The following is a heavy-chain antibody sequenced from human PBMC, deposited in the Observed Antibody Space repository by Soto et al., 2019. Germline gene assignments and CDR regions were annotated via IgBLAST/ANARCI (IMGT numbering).Heavy chain of an antibody. D-gene: IGHD3-10*01. J-gene: IGHJ6*02. CDR3: AKDLLWFGEFSDRYGMDG. V-gene: IGHV3-30*18. Sequence: QVQLVESGGGVVQPGRSLRLSCAASGFTFSSYGMHWVRQAPGKGLEWVAVISYDGSNKYYADSVKGRFTISRDNSKNTLYLQMNSLRAEDTAVYYCAKDLLWFGEFSDRYGMDGWGQGTTVTVSS. CDR2: ISYDGSNK. CDR1: GFTFSSYG.